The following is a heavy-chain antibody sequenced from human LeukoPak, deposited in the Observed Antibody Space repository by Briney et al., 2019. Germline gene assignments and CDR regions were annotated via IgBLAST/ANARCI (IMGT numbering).Heavy chain of an antibody. Sequence: PGGSLRLSCAASGFTLSNYWIHWVRQAPGKGLVWVSRINTDGSSTNYADSVKGRFTISRDNAKNSLYLQMNILRAEDTAVYYCAREYCSGDNCYSDAFDIWGQGTMVTVSS. V-gene: IGHV3-74*01. J-gene: IGHJ3*02. CDR3: AREYCSGDNCYSDAFDI. CDR2: INTDGSST. CDR1: GFTLSNYW. D-gene: IGHD2-15*01.